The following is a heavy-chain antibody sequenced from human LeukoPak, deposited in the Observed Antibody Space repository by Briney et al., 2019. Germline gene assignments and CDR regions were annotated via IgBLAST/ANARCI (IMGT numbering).Heavy chain of an antibody. D-gene: IGHD6-13*01. J-gene: IGHJ5*02. CDR3: ARRIAAAPMSWFDP. Sequence: SETLYLTCTVSGGSISSGSYYWSWIRQPAGKGLEWIGRIYTSGSTNYNPSLKSRVTISVDTSKNQFSLKLSSVTAADTAVYYCARRIAAAPMSWFDPWGQGTLVTVSS. CDR1: GGSISSGSYY. V-gene: IGHV4-61*02. CDR2: IYTSGST.